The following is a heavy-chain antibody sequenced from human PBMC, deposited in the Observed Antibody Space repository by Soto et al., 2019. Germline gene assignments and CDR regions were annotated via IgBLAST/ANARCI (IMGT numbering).Heavy chain of an antibody. Sequence: QVQLVQSGAEVKKPGASVKVSCKASGYTFTSYGISWVRQAPGQGLEWMGWISAYNGNTNYAQKLQGRVTMTTDTPTSTAYMERRSLRSDDTAVYYCARVSPGDSSGYAANFDYWGQGTLVTVSS. J-gene: IGHJ4*02. CDR2: ISAYNGNT. V-gene: IGHV1-18*01. CDR3: ARVSPGDSSGYAANFDY. CDR1: GYTFTSYG. D-gene: IGHD3-22*01.